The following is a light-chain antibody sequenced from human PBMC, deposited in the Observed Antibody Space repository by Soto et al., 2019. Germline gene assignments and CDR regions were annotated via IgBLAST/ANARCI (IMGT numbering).Light chain of an antibody. V-gene: IGLV1-51*01. CDR2: DSD. J-gene: IGLJ2*01. CDR3: GAWDGSLSVVL. CDR1: SANIGSNY. Sequence: QSLLTQPPSVSAAPGQRVTISCSGSSANIGSNYVSWYQHLPGTAPKLVIYDSDRRPSEIPDRFSGSKSGTSATLDITGLQTGDEADYYCGAWDGSLSVVLFGGGTKVTVL.